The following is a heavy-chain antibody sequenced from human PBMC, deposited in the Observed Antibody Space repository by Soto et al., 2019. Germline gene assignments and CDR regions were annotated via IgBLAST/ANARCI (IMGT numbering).Heavy chain of an antibody. V-gene: IGHV1-69*06. CDR3: ASDGVVGGPAASDQSYFGTHF. D-gene: IGHD2-2*01. Sequence: SVKVYCTAAGGTFSSYAISWLRRAPGQGLEWMGGIIPIFGTANYAQKFQGRVTITADKSTSTAYMELSSLRSEDTAVYYCASDGVVGGPAASDQSYFGTHFRREGTTV. CDR1: GGTFSSYA. CDR2: IIPIFGTA. J-gene: IGHJ6*01.